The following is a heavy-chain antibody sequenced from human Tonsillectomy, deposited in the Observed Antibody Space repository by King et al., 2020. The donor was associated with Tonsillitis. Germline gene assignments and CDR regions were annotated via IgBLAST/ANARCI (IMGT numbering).Heavy chain of an antibody. J-gene: IGHJ4*02. CDR3: ARYGAPGDSFVS. CDR2: IYHSGLS. V-gene: IGHV4-30-2*01. Sequence: WIRQTPGKGLEWIGYIYHSGLSSYSTSLESRVTMSIDVLKRPFSLNLKSVTAAGTAIYYCARYGAPGDSFVSLCQGTQVTVAS. D-gene: IGHD3-10*01.